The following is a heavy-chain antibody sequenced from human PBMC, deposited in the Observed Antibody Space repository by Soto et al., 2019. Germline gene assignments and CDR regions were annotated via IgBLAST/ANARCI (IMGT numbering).Heavy chain of an antibody. V-gene: IGHV4-30-2*02. CDR3: ARTTAVPNTLRSRYFFDF. Sequence: SETLSLTCSVSGASVTRDGNCWTWIRQPPGKGLEFVASIYHGGSTFYNPSLRSRVTISLDMSKNQFSLRLSSVTAADTALYYCARTTAVPNTLRSRYFFDFWGQGTLVTVSS. CDR1: GASVTRDGNC. J-gene: IGHJ4*02. D-gene: IGHD1-7*01. CDR2: IYHGGST.